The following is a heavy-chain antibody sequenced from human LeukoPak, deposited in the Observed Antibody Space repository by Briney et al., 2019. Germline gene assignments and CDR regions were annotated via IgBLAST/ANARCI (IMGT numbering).Heavy chain of an antibody. J-gene: IGHJ5*02. V-gene: IGHV1-2*02. CDR1: GYTFTGYY. CDR2: INPNSGGT. Sequence: GASVKVSCKASGYTFTGYYMHGVRPAPGQGLEWMGWINPNSGGTNYAQKFQGRVTMTRDTSISTAYMELSRLRSDDTAVYYCARLSYDSSGYYNWFDPWGQGTLVTVSS. CDR3: ARLSYDSSGYYNWFDP. D-gene: IGHD3-22*01.